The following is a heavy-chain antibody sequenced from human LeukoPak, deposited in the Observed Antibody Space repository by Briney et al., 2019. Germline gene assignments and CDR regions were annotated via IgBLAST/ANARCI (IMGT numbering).Heavy chain of an antibody. J-gene: IGHJ4*02. CDR1: GFTFSNYA. CDR2: ISSSGSAT. V-gene: IGHV3-23*01. CDR3: ANDWEWFGEFSN. D-gene: IGHD3-10*01. Sequence: GGSLRLSCAASGFTFSNYAMSWVRQAPGKGLEWVSAISSSGSATYYADSVKGPFTISRDNSKNTLYLQMSSLRAEDTAVYYCANDWEWFGEFSNWGQGTLVTVSS.